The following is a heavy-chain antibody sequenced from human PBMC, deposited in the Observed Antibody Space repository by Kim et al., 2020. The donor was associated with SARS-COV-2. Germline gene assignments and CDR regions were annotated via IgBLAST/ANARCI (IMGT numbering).Heavy chain of an antibody. Sequence: GGSLRLSCAASGLTFSSYYMNWIRQAPGKGLEWVSYINSGGSTTRYADSVNGRFTVSRDNAKNSLYLQMNGLRAEDTAVYYCASHRVGVSYDDWGHGTL. CDR3: ASHRVGVSYDD. J-gene: IGHJ4*01. CDR2: INSGGSTT. V-gene: IGHV3-11*04. CDR1: GLTFSSYY. D-gene: IGHD3-16*01.